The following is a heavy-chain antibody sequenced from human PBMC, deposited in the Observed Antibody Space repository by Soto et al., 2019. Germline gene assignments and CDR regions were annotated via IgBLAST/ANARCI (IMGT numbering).Heavy chain of an antibody. D-gene: IGHD2-2*01. CDR2: INHSGST. Sequence: QVQLQQWGAGLLKPSETLSLTCAVYGGSFSGYYWSWIRQPPGKGLEWIGEINHSGSTNYNPSLKRRVTISVDTSKNQFSLKLSAVTAADTAVYYCARFLGYCSSTSCYLYYFDYWGQGTLVTVSS. J-gene: IGHJ4*02. CDR1: GGSFSGYY. CDR3: ARFLGYCSSTSCYLYYFDY. V-gene: IGHV4-34*01.